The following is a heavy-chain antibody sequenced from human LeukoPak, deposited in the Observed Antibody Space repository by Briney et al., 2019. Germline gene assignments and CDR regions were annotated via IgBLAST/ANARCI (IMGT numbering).Heavy chain of an antibody. Sequence: SWVRQAXGQGLEWMGRIIPILGIANYAQKFQGRVTITADKSTSTAYMELSSLRSEDTAVYYCARDRPPYYYDSSGSFDYWGQGTLVTVSS. CDR3: ARDRPPYYYDSSGSFDY. V-gene: IGHV1-69*04. J-gene: IGHJ4*02. CDR2: IIPILGIA. D-gene: IGHD3-22*01.